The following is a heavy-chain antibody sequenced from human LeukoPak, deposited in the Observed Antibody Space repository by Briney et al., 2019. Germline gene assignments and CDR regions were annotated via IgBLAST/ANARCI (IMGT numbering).Heavy chain of an antibody. CDR3: ARVLYYGSGSYVPPTVTYYMDV. J-gene: IGHJ6*03. D-gene: IGHD3-10*01. CDR2: IKQDGSEK. Sequence: GGSLRLSCAASGFTFDDYGMSWVRQSPGKGLEWVANIKQDGSEKYYVDSVKGRFTISRDNAKNSLYLQMNSLRAEDTAVYYCARVLYYGSGSYVPPTVTYYMDVWGKGTTVTISS. CDR1: GFTFDDYG. V-gene: IGHV3-7*01.